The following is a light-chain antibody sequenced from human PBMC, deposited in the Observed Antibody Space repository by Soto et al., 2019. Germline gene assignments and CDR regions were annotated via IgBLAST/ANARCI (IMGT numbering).Light chain of an antibody. CDR1: NIGSKS. V-gene: IGLV2-23*01. CDR2: EGS. CDR3: CSYAGSSIWV. Sequence: LTQPPSVSVAPGQTATITCGGSNIGSKSVHWYQQRPGQAPKLMIYEGSKRSSGVSDRLSGSKSGNTASLTISGLQAEDEADYYCCSYAGSSIWVFGGGTKLTVL. J-gene: IGLJ3*02.